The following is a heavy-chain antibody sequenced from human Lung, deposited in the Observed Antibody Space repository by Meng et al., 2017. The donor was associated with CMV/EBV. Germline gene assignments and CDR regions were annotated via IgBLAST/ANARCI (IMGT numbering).Heavy chain of an antibody. CDR3: ARDRRYDTSGYPDY. Sequence: GESXKISCAASGFTFNGYSMNWVRQAPGKGLEWVSSINSNSNNILYADSVKGRFTISRDNAKSSLSLQMNSLRAEDTAVYYCARDRRYDTSGYPDYWGQGXLVTVSS. CDR1: GFTFNGYS. CDR2: INSNSNNI. J-gene: IGHJ4*02. V-gene: IGHV3-21*01. D-gene: IGHD3-22*01.